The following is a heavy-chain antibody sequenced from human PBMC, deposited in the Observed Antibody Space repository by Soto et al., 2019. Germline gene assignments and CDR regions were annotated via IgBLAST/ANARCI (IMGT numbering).Heavy chain of an antibody. Sequence: ETLSLTCTVSGGSMSSSSYYWGWIRQPPGKGLEWIGSIYYSGSTYYNPSLKSRVTISVDTFKNQFSLKLSSVTAADTAVYYCARRPTNSSSWYNWFDPWGQGTLVTVSS. CDR2: IYYSGST. J-gene: IGHJ5*02. CDR1: GGSMSSSSYY. V-gene: IGHV4-39*01. CDR3: ARRPTNSSSWYNWFDP. D-gene: IGHD6-13*01.